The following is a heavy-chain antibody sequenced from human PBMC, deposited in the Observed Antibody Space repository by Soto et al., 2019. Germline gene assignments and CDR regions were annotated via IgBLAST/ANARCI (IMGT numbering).Heavy chain of an antibody. CDR3: ARALSGWYGYYYYYYMDV. V-gene: IGHV4-61*08. J-gene: IGHJ6*03. CDR2: IYYSGST. Sequence: TSETLSLTCTVSGGSISSGDYYWSWIRQPPGKGLEWIGYIYYSGSTNYNPSLKSRVTISVDTSKNQFSLRLSSVTAADTAVYYCARALSGWYGYYYYYYMDVWGKGTTVTVSS. D-gene: IGHD6-19*01. CDR1: GGSISSGDYY.